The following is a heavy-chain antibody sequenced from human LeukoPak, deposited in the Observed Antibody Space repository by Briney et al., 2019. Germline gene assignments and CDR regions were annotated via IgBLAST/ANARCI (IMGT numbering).Heavy chain of an antibody. V-gene: IGHV4-39*01. J-gene: IGHJ4*02. Sequence: SETLSLTCTVSGGSISSSSYYWGWIRQPPGKGLEWIGSIYYSGSTYYNPSLKSRVTISVDTSKNQFPLKLSSVTAADTAVYYCASAPAAASFDYWGQGTLVTVSS. CDR1: GGSISSSSYY. CDR3: ASAPAAASFDY. D-gene: IGHD2-2*01. CDR2: IYYSGST.